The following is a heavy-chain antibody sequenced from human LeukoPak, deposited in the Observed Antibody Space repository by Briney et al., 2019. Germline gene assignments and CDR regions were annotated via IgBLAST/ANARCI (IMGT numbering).Heavy chain of an antibody. CDR1: GGSFSGYY. CDR3: ARDPGYCSGGSCYSDY. D-gene: IGHD2-15*01. Sequence: SETLSLTCAVYGGSFSGYYWSWIRQPPGKGLEWIGEINHSGSTNYNPSLKSRVTISVDTSKNQFSLKLSSVTAADTAVYYRARDPGYCSGGSCYSDYWGQGTLVTVSS. J-gene: IGHJ4*02. CDR2: INHSGST. V-gene: IGHV4-34*01.